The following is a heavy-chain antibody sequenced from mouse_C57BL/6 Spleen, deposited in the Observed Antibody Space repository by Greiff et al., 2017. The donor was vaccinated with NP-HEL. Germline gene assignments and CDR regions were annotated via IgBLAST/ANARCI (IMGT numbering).Heavy chain of an antibody. D-gene: IGHD1-1*01. J-gene: IGHJ1*03. CDR2: IHPNSGST. V-gene: IGHV1-64*01. Sequence: VQLQQPGAELVKPGASVKLSCKASGYTFTSYWMHWVKQRPGQGLEWIGMIHPNSGSTNYNEKFKSKATLTVDKSSSTAYMQLSSLTSEDSAVYCCASRDSTVVAPDWYFDVWGTGTTVTVSS. CDR3: ASRDSTVVAPDWYFDV. CDR1: GYTFTSYW.